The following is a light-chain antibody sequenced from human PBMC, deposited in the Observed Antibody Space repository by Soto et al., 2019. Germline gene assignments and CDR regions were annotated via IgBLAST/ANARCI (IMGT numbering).Light chain of an antibody. CDR3: QQYGTSPNT. Sequence: DIVLTQSPGTLSLSPGDSAALSCRASQSISSSNFAWYQQKPGQAPRLLIYGASSRAIGIPDRFSGSGSGTDFTLTINRLEPEDFAVYYCQQYGTSPNTFGQGTKVEIE. CDR1: QSISSSN. J-gene: IGKJ2*01. V-gene: IGKV3-20*01. CDR2: GAS.